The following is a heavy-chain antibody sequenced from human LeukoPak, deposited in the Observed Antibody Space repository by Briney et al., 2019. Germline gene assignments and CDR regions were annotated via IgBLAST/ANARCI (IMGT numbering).Heavy chain of an antibody. CDR2: IIPIFGTA. J-gene: IGHJ3*02. V-gene: IGHV1-69*01. CDR3: ASAKLETRAFDI. Sequence: GSSVKVSCKASGGTFSSYAISWVRQAPGQRLGWMGGIIPIFGTANYAQKFQDRVTITADESTSTAYMELSSLRSEDTAVYYCASAKLETRAFDIWGQGTMVTVSS. D-gene: IGHD1-1*01. CDR1: GGTFSSYA.